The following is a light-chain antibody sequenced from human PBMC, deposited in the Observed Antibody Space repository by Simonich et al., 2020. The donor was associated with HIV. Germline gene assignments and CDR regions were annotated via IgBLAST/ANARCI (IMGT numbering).Light chain of an antibody. J-gene: IGLJ3*02. V-gene: IGLV2-8*01. CDR2: EVS. Sequence: QSALTQPASVSGSPGQSITISCTGTSSAVGSYNLVSWYQQHPGKAPKLIIYEVSKRPSGVPDRFSCSKSGNTASLTVSGLQAEDEADYYCSSYAGSNNLVFGGGTKLTVL. CDR3: SSYAGSNNLV. CDR1: SSAVGSYNL.